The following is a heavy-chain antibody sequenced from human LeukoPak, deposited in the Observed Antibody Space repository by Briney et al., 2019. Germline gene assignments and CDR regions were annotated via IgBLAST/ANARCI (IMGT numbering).Heavy chain of an antibody. V-gene: IGHV1-18*01. CDR3: AKGGGQLVPGSLNDYYYYMDV. CDR2: ISAYNGNT. CDR1: GYTFTSYG. D-gene: IGHD6-13*01. J-gene: IGHJ6*03. Sequence: GASVKVSCKASGYTFTSYGISWVRQAPGQGLEWMGWISAYNGNTNYAQKLQGRVTMTTDTSTSTAYMELRSLRSEDTAVYYCAKGGGQLVPGSLNDYYYYMDVWGKGTTVTVSS.